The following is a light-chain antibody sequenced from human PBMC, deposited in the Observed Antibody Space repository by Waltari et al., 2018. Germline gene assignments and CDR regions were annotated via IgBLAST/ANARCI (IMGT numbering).Light chain of an antibody. J-gene: IGLJ1*01. Sequence: QSALTQPRSVSGSPGQSVTLPCTGTTSHVGDYNYFSWYQQHPGKAPKRMIYDVNKRPSGVPGRFSGSKSGNTASLTISGLQAEDEADYYCCSYAGSYDYVFGTGTKVTVL. CDR2: DVN. CDR1: TSHVGDYNY. V-gene: IGLV2-11*01. CDR3: CSYAGSYDYV.